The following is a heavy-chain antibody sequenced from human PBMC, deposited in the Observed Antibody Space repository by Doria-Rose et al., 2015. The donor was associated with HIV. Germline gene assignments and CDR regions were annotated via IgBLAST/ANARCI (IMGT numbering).Heavy chain of an antibody. CDR2: ISSSGTT. D-gene: IGHD3-10*01. J-gene: IGHJ4*02. CDR1: GDSISSGDSF. CDR3: ARARNYGFPHFFDF. Sequence: QVQLQESGPGLVWPSQTLSLTCTVSGDSISSGDSFWSWIRQPPGKGPEWIGYISSSGTTYYYPSLRCRLTISLDASKNQFSLNLSSVTAADTAVYYCARARNYGFPHFFDFWGQGTLVTVSS. V-gene: IGHV4-30-4*01.